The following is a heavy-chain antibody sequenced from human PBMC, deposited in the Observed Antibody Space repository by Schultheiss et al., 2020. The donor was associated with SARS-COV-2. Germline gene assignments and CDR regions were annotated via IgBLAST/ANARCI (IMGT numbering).Heavy chain of an antibody. CDR3: ARGRDTAMDEINWFDP. D-gene: IGHD5-18*01. CDR2: INHSGST. J-gene: IGHJ5*02. Sequence: SETLSLTCTVSGGSISSYYWSWIRQPPGKGLEWIGEINHSGSTNYNPSLESRVSISVDTSKNQFSLKLSSVTAADTAVYYCARGRDTAMDEINWFDPWGQGTLVTVSS. V-gene: IGHV4-34*01. CDR1: GGSISSYY.